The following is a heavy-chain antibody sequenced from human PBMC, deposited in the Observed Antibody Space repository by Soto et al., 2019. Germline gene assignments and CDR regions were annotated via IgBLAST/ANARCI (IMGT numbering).Heavy chain of an antibody. J-gene: IGHJ6*02. CDR3: ATGGVLEWPYYYYGMDV. CDR1: GYTLTELS. V-gene: IGHV1-24*01. D-gene: IGHD3-3*01. CDR2: FDPEDGET. Sequence: ASVKVSCKVSGYTLTELSMHWVRQAPGKGLEWMGGFDPEDGETIYAQKFQGRVTMTEDTSTDTAYMELSSLRSEDTAVYYCATGGVLEWPYYYYGMDVWGQGTTVTVSS.